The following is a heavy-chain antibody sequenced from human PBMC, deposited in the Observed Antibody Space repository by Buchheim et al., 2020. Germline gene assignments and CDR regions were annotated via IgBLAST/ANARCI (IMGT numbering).Heavy chain of an antibody. D-gene: IGHD3-22*01. CDR3: ARGSVTVDY. V-gene: IGHV1-18*03. CDR1: GYTFTTYG. J-gene: IGHJ4*02. Sequence: QVQLVQSGGEVKKPGASVKVSCKASGYTFTTYGITWVRQAPGQGLEWLGWVSADNGRTNYAEKVQSRVTMTTDTSTSTAYMELTNLTSDDMAVYYCARGSVTVDYWGQGTL. CDR2: VSADNGRT.